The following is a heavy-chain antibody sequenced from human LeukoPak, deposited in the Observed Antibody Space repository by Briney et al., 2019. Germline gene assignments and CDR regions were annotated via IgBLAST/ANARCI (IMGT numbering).Heavy chain of an antibody. CDR2: IYTSGST. CDR1: GGSISSYY. J-gene: IGHJ3*02. CDR3: ARDRGRTMIAGDDAFDI. Sequence: SETLSLTCTVSGGSISSYYWSWIRQPPGKGLEWIGYIYTSGSTNYNPSLKSRVTISVDTSKNQFSLKLSSVTAADTAVYYCARDRGRTMIAGDDAFDIWGQGTMVTVSS. D-gene: IGHD3-22*01. V-gene: IGHV4-4*09.